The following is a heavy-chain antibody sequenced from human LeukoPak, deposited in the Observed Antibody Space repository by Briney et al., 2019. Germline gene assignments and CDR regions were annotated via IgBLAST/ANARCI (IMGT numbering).Heavy chain of an antibody. CDR1: GYTLTELS. Sequence: ASVKVSCKVSGYTLTELSMHWVRQAPGRGLEWMGGFDPEDGETIYAQKFQGRVTMTEDTSTDTAYMELSSLRSEDTAVYYCARSYSGYDPRGDAYNWFDPWGQGTLVTVSS. CDR3: ARSYSGYDPRGDAYNWFDP. V-gene: IGHV1-24*01. CDR2: FDPEDGET. D-gene: IGHD5-12*01. J-gene: IGHJ5*02.